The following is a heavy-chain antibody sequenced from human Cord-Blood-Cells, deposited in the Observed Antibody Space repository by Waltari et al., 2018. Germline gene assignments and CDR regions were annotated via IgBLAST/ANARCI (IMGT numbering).Heavy chain of an antibody. CDR2: ISGSGGST. CDR3: AKGWYSSSWYTVDY. Sequence: GGSLRLSCAASGFTSSSYAMSWVRQAPGKGLEWVSAISGSGGSTYYADSVKGRFTISRDNSKNTLYLQMNSLRAEDTAVYYCAKGWYSSSWYTVDYWGQGTLVTVSS. D-gene: IGHD6-13*01. J-gene: IGHJ4*02. CDR1: GFTSSSYA. V-gene: IGHV3-23*01.